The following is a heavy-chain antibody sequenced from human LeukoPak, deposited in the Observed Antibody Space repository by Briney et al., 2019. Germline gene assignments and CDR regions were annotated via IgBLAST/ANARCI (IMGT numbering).Heavy chain of an antibody. D-gene: IGHD1-7*01. Sequence: GGSLGLSCAGSGFIFSSTWMHWVRQAPGEGLVWVSRINSDGSNINYADSVKGRFIISRDNAKNTLYLQMNSLRVEDTALYFCATAGNYRFDYWGQGTLVTVSS. J-gene: IGHJ4*02. CDR3: ATAGNYRFDY. V-gene: IGHV3-74*01. CDR2: INSDGSNI. CDR1: GFIFSSTW.